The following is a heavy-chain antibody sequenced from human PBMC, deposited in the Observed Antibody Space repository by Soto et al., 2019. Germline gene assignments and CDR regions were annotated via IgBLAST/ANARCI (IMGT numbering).Heavy chain of an antibody. CDR2: INPRGGGT. CDR3: ARGGGFSPYYYNLDV. V-gene: IGHV1-46*02. Sequence: ASVKVSCKASGYTLNTYYMHWVRQAPGQGPEWMGIINPRGGGTTYAQNFQDRVTMTSDTSSSTVYMELSSLRSGDTAVYYCARGGGFSPYYYNLDVWGQGTTVSVSS. CDR1: GYTLNTYY. J-gene: IGHJ6*02. D-gene: IGHD2-15*01.